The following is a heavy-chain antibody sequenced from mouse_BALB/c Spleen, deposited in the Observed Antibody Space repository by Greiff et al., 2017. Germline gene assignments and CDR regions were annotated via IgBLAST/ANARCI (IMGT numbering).Heavy chain of an antibody. V-gene: IGHV14-3*02. CDR2: IDPANGNT. Sequence: EVQLVESGAELVKPGASVKLSCTASGFNIKDTYMHWVKQRPEQGLEWIGRIDPANGNTKYDPKFQGKATITADTSSNTAYLQLSSLTSEDTAVYYCARSYGSSHWYFDVWGAGTTVTVSS. CDR3: ARSYGSSHWYFDV. CDR1: GFNIKDTY. J-gene: IGHJ1*01. D-gene: IGHD1-1*01.